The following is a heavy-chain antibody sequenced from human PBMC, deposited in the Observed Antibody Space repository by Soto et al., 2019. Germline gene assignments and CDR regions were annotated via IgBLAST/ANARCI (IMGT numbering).Heavy chain of an antibody. V-gene: IGHV4-39*01. CDR3: ARSMTTVVTLDY. CDR1: GGSISSSSYY. CDR2: IYYSGST. D-gene: IGHD4-17*01. Sequence: QLQLQESGPGLVKPSETLSLTCTVSGGSISSSSYYWGLIRQPPGKGLEWIGSIYYSGSTYYNPSLKSRVTISVDTSKNQFSLKLSSVTAADTAVYYCARSMTTVVTLDYWGQGTLVTVSS. J-gene: IGHJ4*02.